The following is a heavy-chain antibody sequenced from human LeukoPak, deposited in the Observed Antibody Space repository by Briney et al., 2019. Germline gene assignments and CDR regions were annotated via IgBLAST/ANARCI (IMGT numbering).Heavy chain of an antibody. V-gene: IGHV1-2*06. CDR2: INPNSGDT. D-gene: IGHD4-11*01. CDR1: GYTFTGYY. J-gene: IGHJ4*02. Sequence: ASVKVSCKASGYTFTGYYMHWVRQAPGQGLEWMGRINPNSGDTNYAQKFQGGVTMTRDTSISTAYMELSRLRSDDTAVYYCAVNSNYVRYYFDYWGQGTLVTVSS. CDR3: AVNSNYVRYYFDY.